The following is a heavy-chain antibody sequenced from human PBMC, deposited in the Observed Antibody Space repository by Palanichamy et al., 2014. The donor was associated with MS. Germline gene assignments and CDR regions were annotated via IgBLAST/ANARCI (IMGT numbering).Heavy chain of an antibody. CDR3: AREKSTGELLRGIDY. J-gene: IGHJ4*02. CDR2: IWYDGSNK. Sequence: LVEVWGRAVGPASGGPSRLSCAASGFTFSSYGMHWVRQAPGKGLEWVAVIWYDGSNKYYADSVKGRFTISRDNSKNTLYLQMNSLRAEDTAAYYCAREKSTGELLRGIDYWGQGTLVTVSS. D-gene: IGHD1-26*01. CDR1: GFTFSSYG. V-gene: IGHV3-33*01.